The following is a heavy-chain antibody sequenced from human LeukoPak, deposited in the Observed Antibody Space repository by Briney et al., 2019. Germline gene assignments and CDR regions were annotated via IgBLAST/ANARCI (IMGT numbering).Heavy chain of an antibody. D-gene: IGHD2-15*01. CDR2: INHSGST. V-gene: IGHV4-34*01. Sequence: ETLSLTCAVYGGSFSGYYWSWIRQPPGKGLEWIGEINHSGSTNYNPSLKSRVTISVDTSKNQFSLKLSSVTAADTAVYYCAREGPYQGYCSGGSCYSSWGQGTLVTVSS. J-gene: IGHJ4*02. CDR1: GGSFSGYY. CDR3: AREGPYQGYCSGGSCYSS.